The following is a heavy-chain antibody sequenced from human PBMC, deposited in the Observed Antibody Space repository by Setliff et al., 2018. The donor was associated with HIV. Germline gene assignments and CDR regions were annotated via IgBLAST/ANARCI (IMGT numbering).Heavy chain of an antibody. Sequence: GASVKVSCKASGYTFTKSIIHWVRQAPGQGLEWMGAIIPSGGSTGYAEKFQARVTLTRDTSTSTVYMELSGLREEDTAMYYCARDGASGSGYYWADYWGQGTLVTVSS. CDR2: IIPSGGST. D-gene: IGHD3-3*01. J-gene: IGHJ4*02. CDR3: ARDGASGSGYYWADY. V-gene: IGHV1-46*01. CDR1: GYTFTKSI.